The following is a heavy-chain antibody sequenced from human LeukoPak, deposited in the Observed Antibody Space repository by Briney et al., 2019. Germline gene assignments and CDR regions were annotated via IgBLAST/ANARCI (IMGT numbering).Heavy chain of an antibody. D-gene: IGHD2-2*01. Sequence: GASVKVSCKASGYTFTSYDINWVRQATGHGLEWMGWMNPNSGNTGYAQKFQGRVTMTRNTSISTAYMELSSLRSEDTAVYYCAFRYCSSTSCSDYYYYYMDVWGKGTTVTISS. CDR3: AFRYCSSTSCSDYYYYYMDV. CDR1: GYTFTSYD. V-gene: IGHV1-8*01. J-gene: IGHJ6*03. CDR2: MNPNSGNT.